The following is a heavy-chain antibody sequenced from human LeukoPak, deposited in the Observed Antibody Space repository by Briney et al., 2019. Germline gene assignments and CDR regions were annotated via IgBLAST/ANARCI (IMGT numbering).Heavy chain of an antibody. CDR2: VNADNSNT. CDR3: ARDIKRSRARWENLGIDP. D-gene: IGHD3-16*01. V-gene: IGHV1-3*03. Sequence: ASVKVSCKASGFPFTSYAIHWVRQAPGQRLEWMGWVNADNSNTKYSQEFQGRVTITRDTSASTAYMDLNSLRSEDMAVYYCARDIKRSRARWENLGIDPWGQGTLVTVSS. CDR1: GFPFTSYA. J-gene: IGHJ5*02.